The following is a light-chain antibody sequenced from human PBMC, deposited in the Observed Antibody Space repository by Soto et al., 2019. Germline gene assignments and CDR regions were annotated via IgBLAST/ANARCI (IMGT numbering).Light chain of an antibody. Sequence: EIVMTQSPATLSVSPGERATLSCRASQSVTNNLAWYQHKPGQAPRLLIYGASTRATGIPARFSGRGSGTEFTLTFSSLQSEDFAVYYCQQYNNWPRTFGQGTKVDIK. V-gene: IGKV3-15*01. J-gene: IGKJ1*01. CDR2: GAS. CDR1: QSVTNN. CDR3: QQYNNWPRT.